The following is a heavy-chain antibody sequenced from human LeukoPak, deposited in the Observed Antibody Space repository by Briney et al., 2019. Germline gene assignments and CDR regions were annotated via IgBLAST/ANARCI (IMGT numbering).Heavy chain of an antibody. V-gene: IGHV1-8*01. CDR3: ARRVHSSSWYYYYYGMDV. J-gene: IGHJ6*02. CDR1: GYTFTSYD. Sequence: ASVKVSCKASGYTFTSYDINWVRQATGQGLEWMGWMNPNSGNTGYAQKFQGRVTMTRNTSISTAYMELSSLRSEDTAVYYCARRVHSSSWYYYYYGMDVWGQGTTVTVSS. D-gene: IGHD6-13*01. CDR2: MNPNSGNT.